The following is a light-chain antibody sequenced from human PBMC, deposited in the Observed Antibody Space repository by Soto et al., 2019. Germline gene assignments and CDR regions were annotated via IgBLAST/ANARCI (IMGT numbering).Light chain of an antibody. Sequence: DIQMTQSPSSLSASIGDRVTITCRASQIISTYLNWYQQKPGKAPKLLIYAASSLHSGVPSRFSGSGSGTDFTLTISSLQPEDFATYYCQKSYNTPCTFGLGTKV. CDR3: QKSYNTPCT. CDR1: QIISTY. V-gene: IGKV1-39*01. J-gene: IGKJ1*01. CDR2: AAS.